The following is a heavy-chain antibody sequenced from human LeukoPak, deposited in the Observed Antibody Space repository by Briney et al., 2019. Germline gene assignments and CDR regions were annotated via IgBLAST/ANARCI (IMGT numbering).Heavy chain of an antibody. D-gene: IGHD6-19*01. CDR2: IYHSGST. CDR1: GYSISSGYY. CDR3: ARGRGIAVAAVSDY. J-gene: IGHJ4*02. Sequence: SETLSLTCTVSGYSISSGYYWGWIRQPPGKGLEWIGSIYHSGSTYYNPSLKSRVTVSVDTSKNQFSLKLSSVTAADTAVYYCARGRGIAVAAVSDYWGQGTLVTVSS. V-gene: IGHV4-38-2*02.